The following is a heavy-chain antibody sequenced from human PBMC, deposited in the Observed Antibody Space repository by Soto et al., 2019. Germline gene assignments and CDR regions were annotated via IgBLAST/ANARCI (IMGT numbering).Heavy chain of an antibody. D-gene: IGHD3-10*01. CDR2: ISGSGGT. CDR3: AKDRQGSGPDFDL. Sequence: EVQLLESGGDLVQPGGSLRLSCVASGFTFLNYDMHWVRQAPGKGLEWVAGISGSGGTVDANSVRGRFTISKDDSKNTLYLQMNSLRVEDTAHYYCAKDRQGSGPDFDLCGRGTLVTVSS. J-gene: IGHJ2*01. CDR1: GFTFLNYD. V-gene: IGHV3-23*01.